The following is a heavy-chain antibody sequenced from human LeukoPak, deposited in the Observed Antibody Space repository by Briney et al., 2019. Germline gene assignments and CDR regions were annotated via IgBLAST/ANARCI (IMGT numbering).Heavy chain of an antibody. CDR2: ISSGSGNI. V-gene: IGHV3-48*01. D-gene: IGHD3-10*01. CDR1: GFTFSSYS. Sequence: PGGSLRLSCAASGFTFSSYSMNWVRQAPGKGLEWVSYISSGSGNIYYADSVKGRFTISRDNAKNSLYLQMNSLRAEDTAVYYCTRGVGVTFFDYWGQGTLVTVSS. CDR3: TRGVGVTFFDY. J-gene: IGHJ4*02.